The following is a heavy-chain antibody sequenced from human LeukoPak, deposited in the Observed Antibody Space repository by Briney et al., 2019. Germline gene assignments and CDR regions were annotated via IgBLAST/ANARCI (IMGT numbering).Heavy chain of an antibody. CDR3: AAMAVNWFDP. J-gene: IGHJ5*02. D-gene: IGHD5-18*01. CDR2: ILYSDIT. CDR1: GGSVGSGSYY. Sequence: SETLSLTCTVSGGSVGSGSYYWSWIRQSPGKGLEWIGYILYSDITNYNPSLKSRVTMSVDTSKNQFSLRLTSVTAADTAVYYCAAMAVNWFDPWGQGTLVIVSS. V-gene: IGHV4-61*01.